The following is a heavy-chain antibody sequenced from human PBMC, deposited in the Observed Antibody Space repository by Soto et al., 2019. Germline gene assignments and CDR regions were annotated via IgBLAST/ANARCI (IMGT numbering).Heavy chain of an antibody. D-gene: IGHD2-2*01. Sequence: ASVKVSCKASGYTFTTYAMHWVRQAPGQRLEWMGWINAGNGNTKYSQKFQGRVTITRDTSASTAYMELSSLRSEDTAVYYCAIDLPRGPPRHKILVPAGSRNSYYVMAVGGKGTTATAS. CDR3: AIDLPRGPPRHKILVPAGSRNSYYVMAV. CDR2: INAGNGNT. J-gene: IGHJ6*04. CDR1: GYTFTTYA. V-gene: IGHV1-3*01.